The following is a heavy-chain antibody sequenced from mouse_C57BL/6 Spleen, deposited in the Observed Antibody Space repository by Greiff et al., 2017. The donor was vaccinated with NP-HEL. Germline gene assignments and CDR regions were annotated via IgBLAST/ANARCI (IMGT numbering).Heavy chain of an antibody. D-gene: IGHD1-1*01. CDR1: GFNIKNTY. CDR3: ARSGYYYGSSYDWYFDV. V-gene: IGHV14-3*01. CDR2: IDPANGNT. J-gene: IGHJ1*03. Sequence: EVQLQESVAELVRPGASVKLSCTASGFNIKNTYMHWVKQRPEQGLEWIGRIDPANGNTKYAPKFQGKATITADTSSNTAYLQLSSLTSEDTAIYYCARSGYYYGSSYDWYFDVWGTGTTVTVSS.